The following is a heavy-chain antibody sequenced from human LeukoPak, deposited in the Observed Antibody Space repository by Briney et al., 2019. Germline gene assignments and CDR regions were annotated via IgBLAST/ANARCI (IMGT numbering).Heavy chain of an antibody. CDR3: ARVTGGDWWMDV. CDR2: IYYSGST. V-gene: IGHV4-59*01. CDR1: GGSFSGYY. Sequence: PSETLSLTCAVYGGSFSGYYWSWIRQPPGKGLEWIGYIYYSGSTNYNPSLKSRVTISVDTSKNQFSLKLSSVTAADTAVYYCARVTGGDWWMDVWGKGTTVTISS. J-gene: IGHJ6*04. D-gene: IGHD2-21*02.